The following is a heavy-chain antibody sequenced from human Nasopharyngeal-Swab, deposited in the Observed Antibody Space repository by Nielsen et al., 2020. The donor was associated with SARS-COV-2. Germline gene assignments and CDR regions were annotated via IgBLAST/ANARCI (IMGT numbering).Heavy chain of an antibody. CDR2: VNQDGSRT. V-gene: IGHV3-74*01. J-gene: IGHJ4*02. CDR3: VNHQGSSSDQ. Sequence: GESLKTSCVTSGVIFSKYWMHWVRQAPGKGLFWVSRVNQDGSRTDYADYVRGRFTISRDNAKNTLYLQMNSLRVEDTALYYCVNHQGSSSDQWGQGTLVTVSS. CDR1: GVIFSKYW.